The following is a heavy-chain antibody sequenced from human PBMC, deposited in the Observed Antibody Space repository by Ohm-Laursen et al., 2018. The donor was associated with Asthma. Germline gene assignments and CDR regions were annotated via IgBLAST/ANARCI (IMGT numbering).Heavy chain of an antibody. Sequence: SLRLSCTAPGHSFSLYSIHWIRQAPGKGLQWVASISTASTFIYYADSVRGRFTISRDNAKNSLYLQMNSLRAEDTAVYYCASSYYYDSSGYYSLDYWGQGTLVTVSS. V-gene: IGHV3-21*01. CDR1: GHSFSLYS. CDR2: ISTASTFI. J-gene: IGHJ4*02. CDR3: ASSYYYDSSGYYSLDY. D-gene: IGHD3-22*01.